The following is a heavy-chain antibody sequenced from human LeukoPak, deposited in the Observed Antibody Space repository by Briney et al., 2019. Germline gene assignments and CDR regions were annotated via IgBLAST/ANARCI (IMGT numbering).Heavy chain of an antibody. CDR1: GFTFSSYS. V-gene: IGHV3-21*01. CDR2: ISRSSTSI. Sequence: GGSLRLSCAASGFTFSSYSMNWVRQAPGKGLEWVSSISRSSTSIDYADSVKGRFTISRDNAKNSLYLQMNSLRAEDTAVYYCARAESIAAAGLDYWGQGTLVTVSS. D-gene: IGHD6-13*01. J-gene: IGHJ4*02. CDR3: ARAESIAAAGLDY.